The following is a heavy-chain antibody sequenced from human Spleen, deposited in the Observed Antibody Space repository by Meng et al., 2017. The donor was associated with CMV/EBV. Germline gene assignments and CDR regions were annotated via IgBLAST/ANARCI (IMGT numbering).Heavy chain of an antibody. J-gene: IGHJ4*02. CDR3: ARIDPGGY. CDR2: ISSSGSTI. D-gene: IGHD3-10*01. Sequence: GESLKISCAVSGFTVSTTYMSWVRQAPGKGLEWVSYISSSGSTIYYADSVKGRFTISRDNAKNSLYLQMNSLRAEDTAVYYCARIDPGGYWGQGTLVTVSS. V-gene: IGHV3-11*04. CDR1: GFTVSTTY.